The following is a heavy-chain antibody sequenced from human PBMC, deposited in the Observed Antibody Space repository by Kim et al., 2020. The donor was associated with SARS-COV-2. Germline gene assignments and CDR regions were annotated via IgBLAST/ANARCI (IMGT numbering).Heavy chain of an antibody. V-gene: IGHV3-23*01. Sequence: GGSLRLSCAASGFTFSSYGMSWVRQAPGKGLEWVSGISSSGGRTYYADYVKGRLTISRDNYKNTQYLQVNYLRAEDTAVYYCAKIITYSSGPGDYWGQGTLVTVSS. J-gene: IGHJ4*02. CDR2: ISSSGGRT. CDR3: AKIITYSSGPGDY. CDR1: GFTFSSYG. D-gene: IGHD3-22*01.